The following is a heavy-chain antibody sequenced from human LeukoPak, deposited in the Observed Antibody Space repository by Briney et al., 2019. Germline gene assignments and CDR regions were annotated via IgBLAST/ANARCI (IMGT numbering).Heavy chain of an antibody. D-gene: IGHD3-10*01. CDR1: GFTFSSYW. V-gene: IGHV3-7*01. CDR2: IKQDGTEK. CDR3: AKVAKYYYGSETSYFFEH. Sequence: PGGSLRLSCAASGFTFSSYWMSWVRQAPGKGLEWVANIKQDGTEKYYVDSVKGRFTISRDNAKNSLYLQMNSLRVEDTAVYYCAKVAKYYYGSETSYFFEHWGQGTPVTASS. J-gene: IGHJ4*02.